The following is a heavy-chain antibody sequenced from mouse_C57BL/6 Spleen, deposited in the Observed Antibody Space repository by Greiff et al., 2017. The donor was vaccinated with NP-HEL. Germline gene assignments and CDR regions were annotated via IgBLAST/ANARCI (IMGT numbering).Heavy chain of an antibody. CDR3: ARSDYYGSSPFAY. Sequence: VQLQQSGAELVKPGASVKMSCKASGYTFTTYPIEWMKQNHGKSLEWIGNFHPYNDDTKYNEKFKGKATLTVEKSSSTVYLELSRLPSDDSAVYYCARSDYYGSSPFAYWGQGTLVTVSA. J-gene: IGHJ3*01. D-gene: IGHD1-1*01. CDR1: GYTFTTYP. V-gene: IGHV1-47*01. CDR2: FHPYNDDT.